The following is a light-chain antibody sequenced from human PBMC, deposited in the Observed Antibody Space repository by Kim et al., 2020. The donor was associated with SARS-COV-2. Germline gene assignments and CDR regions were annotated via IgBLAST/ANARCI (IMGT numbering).Light chain of an antibody. CDR2: GAS. CDR3: QQYGSSPDT. V-gene: IGKV3-20*01. Sequence: EIVLTQSPGTLSLSPGERATLSCRASQSVSSSYLGWYQQKPGQAPRLLIYGASSRAIGIPDRFSGSGSGTDFTLTISRLEPEDFAVYYCQQYGSSPDTFGQGTKLAIK. J-gene: IGKJ2*01. CDR1: QSVSSSY.